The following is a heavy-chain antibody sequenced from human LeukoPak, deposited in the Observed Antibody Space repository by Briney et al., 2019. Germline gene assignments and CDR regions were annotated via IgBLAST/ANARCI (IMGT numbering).Heavy chain of an antibody. CDR2: INWNGGST. CDR1: GCTFDDYG. D-gene: IGHD3-10*01. J-gene: IGHJ4*02. V-gene: IGHV3-20*04. CDR3: ARVGGSGSYYNFDY. Sequence: PGGSLRLSCTASGCTFDDYGMSWVRQAPGKGLEWVCGINWNGGSTDYADSVKGRFTISRDNAKNSLYLQMNSLSAEDTALYYCARVGGSGSYYNFDYWGQGTLVTVSS.